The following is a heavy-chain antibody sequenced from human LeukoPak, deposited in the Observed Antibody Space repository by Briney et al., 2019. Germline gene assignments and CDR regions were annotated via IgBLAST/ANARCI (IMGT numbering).Heavy chain of an antibody. CDR3: ARDPDCSSTRCSESPFDY. CDR2: ISAYNGNT. D-gene: IGHD2-2*01. J-gene: IGHJ4*02. Sequence: ASVKVSCKASGYRFTIYGISWVRQAPGQGLEWMAWISAYNGNTNYAQKFQGRVIMTTDTSTSTAYMELRSLRSDDTAVYYCARDPDCSSTRCSESPFDYWGQGTLVTVSS. V-gene: IGHV1-18*01. CDR1: GYRFTIYG.